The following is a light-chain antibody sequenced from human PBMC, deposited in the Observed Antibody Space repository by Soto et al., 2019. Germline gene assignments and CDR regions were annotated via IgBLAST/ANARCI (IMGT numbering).Light chain of an antibody. CDR3: QQYNSYPVT. Sequence: DIQMTQSPSTLSASVGDRVTITCRASQSISGRLAWYQQKPGKAPNLLIYDTSSLESGVPSRFSVSGSGTEFSLTISSLRPDDFAPYYCQQYNSYPVTFGQGTRLEI. CDR2: DTS. J-gene: IGKJ2*01. V-gene: IGKV1-5*01. CDR1: QSISGR.